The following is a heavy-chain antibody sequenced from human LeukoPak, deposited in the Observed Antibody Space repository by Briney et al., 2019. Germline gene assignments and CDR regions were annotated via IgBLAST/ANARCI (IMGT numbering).Heavy chain of an antibody. CDR2: IIPIFGTE. CDR3: ARNTYSYASSGYYLDY. J-gene: IGHJ4*02. CDR1: GATLISYA. Sequence: SSVTVSFKASGATLISYAISWVRQAPGQRLEWMVEIIPIFGTENYEQHFQGRVTITTDESTSTAYMELSSLRSEDTAVYYCARNTYSYASSGYYLDYWGQGTLVTVSS. D-gene: IGHD3-22*01. V-gene: IGHV1-69*05.